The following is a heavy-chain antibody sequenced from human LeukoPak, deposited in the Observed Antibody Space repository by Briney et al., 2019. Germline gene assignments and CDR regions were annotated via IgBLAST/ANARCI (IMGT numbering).Heavy chain of an antibody. Sequence: SETLSLTCTVSGGSMSHHWSWIRQSPGKGLEWIGYISHTASTNYNPSLKSRVTLSIDTSKSQLSFQLTSVTAADTAVYYCARGRIFGVVPFDYWGQGTLVTVSS. CDR1: GGSMSHH. CDR2: ISHTAST. D-gene: IGHD3-3*01. J-gene: IGHJ4*02. V-gene: IGHV4-59*11. CDR3: ARGRIFGVVPFDY.